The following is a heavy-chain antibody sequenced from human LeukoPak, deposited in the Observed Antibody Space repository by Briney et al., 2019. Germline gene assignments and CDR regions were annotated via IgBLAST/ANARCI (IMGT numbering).Heavy chain of an antibody. D-gene: IGHD3-10*01. CDR2: IGGSSSSI. J-gene: IGHJ6*02. Sequence: GGSLRLSCAASGFTFSSYSMNWVRQAPGKGLEWVSSIGGSSSSIYYADSVKGRFTISRDNAKNSLYLQMNSLRAEDTAVYYCARAPRSGQPGYYYYGMDVWGQGPTVTVSS. CDR1: GFTFSSYS. V-gene: IGHV3-21*04. CDR3: ARAPRSGQPGYYYYGMDV.